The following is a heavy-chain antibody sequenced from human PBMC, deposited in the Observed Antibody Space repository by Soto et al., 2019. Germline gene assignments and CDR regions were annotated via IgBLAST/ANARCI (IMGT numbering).Heavy chain of an antibody. V-gene: IGHV4-59*01. J-gene: IGHJ4*02. CDR2: IYYSGST. CDR3: ARRRAYYYDSSGYYGPYYFDY. D-gene: IGHD3-22*01. CDR1: GGSISSYY. Sequence: KTSETLSLTCTVSGGSISSYYWSWIRQPPGKGLEWIGYIYYSGSTNYNPSLKSRVTISVDTSKNQFSLKLSSVTAADTAVYYCARRRAYYYDSSGYYGPYYFDYWGQGTLVTVYS.